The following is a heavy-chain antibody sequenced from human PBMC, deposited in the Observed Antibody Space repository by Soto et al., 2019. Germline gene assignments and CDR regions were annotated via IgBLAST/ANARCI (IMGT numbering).Heavy chain of an antibody. V-gene: IGHV4-31*03. CDR1: RGSVSSGGYY. D-gene: IGHD2-2*01. Sequence: SETLSLTCTVSRGSVSSGGYYWSWIRQHPGKGLEWIGYIYYSGSTYYNPSLKSRVTISLDTSKNQFSLKLSSVTAADTAVFYCARVRSSTYYYYYYMEVWGKGTTVTVSS. J-gene: IGHJ6*03. CDR2: IYYSGST. CDR3: ARVRSSTYYYYYYMEV.